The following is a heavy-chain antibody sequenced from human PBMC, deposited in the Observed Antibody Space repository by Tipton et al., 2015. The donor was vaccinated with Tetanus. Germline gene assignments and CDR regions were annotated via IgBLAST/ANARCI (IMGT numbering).Heavy chain of an antibody. CDR1: GGSFSGYY. J-gene: IGHJ5*02. Sequence: GLVKPSETLSLTCVVYGGSFSGYYWTWIRQPPGKGLEWIGEINHSGTTNYNPSLKSRVTMSVDTSKNQFSLRLSSVTAADTAVYYCARVRRGCSGGGCYSSFDPWGQGSLVIVSS. CDR3: ARVRRGCSGGGCYSSFDP. D-gene: IGHD2-15*01. CDR2: INHSGTT. V-gene: IGHV4-34*01.